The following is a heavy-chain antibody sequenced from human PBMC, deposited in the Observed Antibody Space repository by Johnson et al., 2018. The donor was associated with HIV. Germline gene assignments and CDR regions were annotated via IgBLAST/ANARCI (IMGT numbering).Heavy chain of an antibody. J-gene: IGHJ3*02. CDR2: IYSGGSS. Sequence: VQLVESGGGLVQPGGSLRLSCAASDFTVGSIYMSWVRQAPGKGLEWVSLIYSGGSSYYAGSVRGRFTISRDNAKYTVDLQRHSLSAEDMAVYYCATRDPTYRPGVFDIWGQGTMVTVSS. CDR3: ATRDPTYRPGVFDI. V-gene: IGHV3-66*01. CDR1: DFTVGSIY. D-gene: IGHD2-2*02.